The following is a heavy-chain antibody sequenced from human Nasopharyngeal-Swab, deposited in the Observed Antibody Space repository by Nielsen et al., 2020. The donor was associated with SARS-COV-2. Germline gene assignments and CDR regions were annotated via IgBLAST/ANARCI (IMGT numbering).Heavy chain of an antibody. J-gene: IGHJ4*02. CDR2: IGDKDHNYAT. V-gene: IGHV3-73*01. CDR1: GVIFSTSP. CDR3: TTDFYFDS. Sequence: GGSLTLSCAASGVIFSTSPIHWVRQAYGKGQEWVGRIGDKDHNYATTYGASVQGRFTISRDDSKDTAFLQMDSLKTEDTALYYCTTDFYFDSWGQGTLVTVSS.